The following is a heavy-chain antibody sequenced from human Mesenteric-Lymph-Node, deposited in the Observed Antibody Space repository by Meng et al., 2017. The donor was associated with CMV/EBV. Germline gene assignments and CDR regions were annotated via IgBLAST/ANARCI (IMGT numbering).Heavy chain of an antibody. CDR1: GFTFSYYE. CDR3: AKKTRNIAFDINDY. J-gene: IGHJ4*02. V-gene: IGHV3-48*03. CDR2: FSGSGNII. D-gene: IGHD3-3*02. Sequence: GESLKISCVASGFTFSYYEMNWVRQAPGKGLEWVSYFSGSGNIIHYADSVRGRFTISRDNSKNTLYLQMNSLRAEDTAVYYCAKKTRNIAFDINDYWGQGTLVTVSS.